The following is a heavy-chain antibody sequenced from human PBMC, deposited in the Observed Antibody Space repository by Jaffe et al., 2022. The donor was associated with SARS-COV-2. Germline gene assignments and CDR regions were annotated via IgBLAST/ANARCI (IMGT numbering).Heavy chain of an antibody. J-gene: IGHJ6*02. CDR3: AVGGTFGVVIIGTYYYGMDV. CDR2: IIPILGIA. V-gene: IGHV1-69*02. CDR1: GGTFSSYT. D-gene: IGHD3-3*01. Sequence: QVQLVQSGAEVKKPGSSVKVSCKASGGTFSSYTISWVRQAPGQGLEWMGRIIPILGIANYAQKFQGRVTITADKSTSTAYMELSSLRSEDTAVYYCAVGGTFGVVIIGTYYYGMDVWGQGTTVTVSS.